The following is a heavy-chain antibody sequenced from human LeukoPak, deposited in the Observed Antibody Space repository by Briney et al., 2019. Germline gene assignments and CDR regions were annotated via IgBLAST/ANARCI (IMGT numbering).Heavy chain of an antibody. CDR3: ARHSSGYSDAFDI. Sequence: SETLSLTCTVSGDSISSSYWSWIRQPPGKGLEWIGFIYYTGSTNYNPSLKSRVTISVDTSQNQFSLKLSSVTAADTAVYYCARHSSGYSDAFDIWGQGTMVTVSS. D-gene: IGHD3-22*01. V-gene: IGHV4-59*01. CDR1: GDSISSSY. J-gene: IGHJ3*02. CDR2: IYYTGST.